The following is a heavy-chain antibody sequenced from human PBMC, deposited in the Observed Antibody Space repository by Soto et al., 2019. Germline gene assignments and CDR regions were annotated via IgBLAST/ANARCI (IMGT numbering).Heavy chain of an antibody. Sequence: ASVKVSCKASGYTFTSYAMHWVRQAPGQRLEWMGWINAGNGNTKYSQKFQGRATITRDTSASTAYMELSSLRSEDTAVYYCAREAAMVTYYYYYGMDVWGQGTTVTVSS. CDR3: AREAAMVTYYYYYGMDV. CDR1: GYTFTSYA. D-gene: IGHD5-18*01. V-gene: IGHV1-3*01. CDR2: INAGNGNT. J-gene: IGHJ6*02.